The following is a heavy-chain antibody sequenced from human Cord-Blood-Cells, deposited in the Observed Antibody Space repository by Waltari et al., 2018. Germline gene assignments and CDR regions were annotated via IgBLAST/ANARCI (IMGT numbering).Heavy chain of an antibody. Sequence: EVQLLESGGGLVQPGGSLRLSCAASGFTFSSSAMSWVRPAPGKGLEWVSAISGSGGSTYYADSVKGRFTISRDNSKNTLYLQMNSLRAEDTAVYYCAKVIAAAAKYGMDVWGQGTTVTVSS. CDR1: GFTFSSSA. D-gene: IGHD6-13*01. CDR3: AKVIAAAAKYGMDV. CDR2: ISGSGGST. V-gene: IGHV3-23*01. J-gene: IGHJ6*02.